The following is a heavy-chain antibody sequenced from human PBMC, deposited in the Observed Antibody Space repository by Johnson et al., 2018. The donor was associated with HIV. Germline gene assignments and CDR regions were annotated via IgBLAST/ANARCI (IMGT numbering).Heavy chain of an antibody. CDR2: ISWNSGSI. Sequence: LVESGGGLVKPGRSLRLSCAASGFTFDDYAMHWVRQAPGKGLEWVSGISWNSGSIGYADSVKGRFTISRDNAKNSLYLQMNSLRAEDTALYYCAKGGTTVTRDAFDIWGQGTMVTVSS. CDR3: AKGGTTVTRDAFDI. V-gene: IGHV3-9*01. J-gene: IGHJ3*02. CDR1: GFTFDDYA. D-gene: IGHD4-17*01.